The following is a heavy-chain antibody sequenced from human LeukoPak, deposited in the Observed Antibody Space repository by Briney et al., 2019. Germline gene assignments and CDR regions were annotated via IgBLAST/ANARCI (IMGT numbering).Heavy chain of an antibody. CDR2: IYHSGST. Sequence: SETLSLTCAVSGGSISSGGYSWSWIRQPPGKGLEWIGYIYHSGSTYYNPSLKSRVTISVDRSKNQLSLKLSSVTAADTAVYYCARATVVTPNAFDIWGQGTMVTVSS. CDR1: GGSISSGGYS. D-gene: IGHD4-23*01. J-gene: IGHJ3*02. V-gene: IGHV4-30-2*01. CDR3: ARATVVTPNAFDI.